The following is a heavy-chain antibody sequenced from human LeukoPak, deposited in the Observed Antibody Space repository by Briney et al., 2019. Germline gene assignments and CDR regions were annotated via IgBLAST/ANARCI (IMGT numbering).Heavy chain of an antibody. D-gene: IGHD6-6*01. CDR2: IYYSGST. CDR3: ARDYSYSSSYKGFRYFDL. CDR1: GDSISGYS. V-gene: IGHV4-59*01. J-gene: IGHJ2*01. Sequence: TSETLSLTCTVSGDSISGYSWSWIRQSPGKGLEWIACIYYSGSTNYNPSLKSRVTISVDTSKNQFSLKLSSVTAADTAVYYCARDYSYSSSYKGFRYFDLWGRGTLVTVSS.